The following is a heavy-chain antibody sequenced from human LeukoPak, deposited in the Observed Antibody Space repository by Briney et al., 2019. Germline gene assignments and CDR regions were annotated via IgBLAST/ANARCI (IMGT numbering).Heavy chain of an antibody. CDR3: ARISSGWYSDY. J-gene: IGHJ4*02. CDR1: GFTFSSYW. CDR2: INSDGSRT. V-gene: IGHV3-74*01. Sequence: GGSLRLSCAASGFTFSSYWMHWVRQAPGKGLVWVSRINSDGSRTSYAASVKGRFTISRDNAKNTLNLQMNSLRAEDTAVYYCARISSGWYSDYWGQGTLVTVSA. D-gene: IGHD6-19*01.